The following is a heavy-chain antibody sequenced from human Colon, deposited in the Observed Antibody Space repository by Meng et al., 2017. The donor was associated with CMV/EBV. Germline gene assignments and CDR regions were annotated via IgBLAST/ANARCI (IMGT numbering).Heavy chain of an antibody. CDR3: AQGPGGGGYGV. CDR1: GFTFSSYG. V-gene: IGHV3-21*04. Sequence: GGSLRLSCAASGFTFSSYGMNWVRQAPGRGLEWVASIVTTGSAVYYADSVKGRFTISRDRSKNTFYLQMRSLRGDDTAVYYCAQGPGGGGYGVWGQGTLVTVSS. CDR2: IVTTGSAV. J-gene: IGHJ4*02. D-gene: IGHD6-25*01.